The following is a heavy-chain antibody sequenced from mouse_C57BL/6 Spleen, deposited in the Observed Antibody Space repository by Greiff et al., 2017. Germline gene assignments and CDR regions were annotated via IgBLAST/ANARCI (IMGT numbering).Heavy chain of an antibody. J-gene: IGHJ2*01. CDR2: IDPSDSYT. V-gene: IGHV1-59*01. Sequence: QVQLQQPGAELVRPGTSVKLSCKASGYTFTSYWMHWVKQRPGQGLEWIGVIDPSDSYTNYNQKFKGKATLTVDTSSSTAYMQLSSLTYEDSAVYYCASSYDFFYFDYWGQGTTLTVSS. CDR1: GYTFTSYW. CDR3: ASSYDFFYFDY. D-gene: IGHD2-4*01.